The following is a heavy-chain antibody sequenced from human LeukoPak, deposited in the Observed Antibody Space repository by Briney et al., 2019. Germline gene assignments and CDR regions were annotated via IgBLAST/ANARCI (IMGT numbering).Heavy chain of an antibody. V-gene: IGHV4-4*07. CDR1: GGSISSYY. D-gene: IGHD3-22*01. CDR2: IYTSGST. CDR3: ARALDSSGYYYAY. Sequence: SQTLSLTCTVSGGSISSYYWSWIRQPAGKGLEWIGRIYTSGSTNYNPSLKSRVTMSVDTSKNQFSLKLNSVTAADGALYYCARALDSSGYYYAYWGQGTLATVSS. J-gene: IGHJ4*02.